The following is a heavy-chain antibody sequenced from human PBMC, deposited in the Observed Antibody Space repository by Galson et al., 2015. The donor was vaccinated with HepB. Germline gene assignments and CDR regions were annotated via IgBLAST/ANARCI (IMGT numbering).Heavy chain of an antibody. V-gene: IGHV1-2*04. CDR1: GYTFTGYY. D-gene: IGHD3-22*01. Sequence: GYTFTGYYMHWVRQAPGQGLEWMGWINPNSGGTNYAQKFQGWVTMTRDTSISTAYMELSRLRSDDTAVYYCARGDYDSRGGDAFDIWGQGTMVTVSS. CDR3: ARGDYDSRGGDAFDI. J-gene: IGHJ3*02. CDR2: INPNSGGT.